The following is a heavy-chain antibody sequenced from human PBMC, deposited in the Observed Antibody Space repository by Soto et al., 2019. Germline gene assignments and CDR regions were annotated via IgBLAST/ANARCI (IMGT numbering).Heavy chain of an antibody. D-gene: IGHD3-10*01. CDR2: IKEDGSEK. J-gene: IGHJ4*02. CDR1: GFTFSSYW. Sequence: EVQVVESGGGLVQPGGSLRLSCAASGFTFSSYWMSWVRQAPGKGLEWVANIKEDGSEKNYVDSVKGQFTISRDNAKNALYLQMNSLGAEDTAVYYCARERHYYGSGDYWGQGTLVTVAS. V-gene: IGHV3-7*01. CDR3: ARERHYYGSGDY.